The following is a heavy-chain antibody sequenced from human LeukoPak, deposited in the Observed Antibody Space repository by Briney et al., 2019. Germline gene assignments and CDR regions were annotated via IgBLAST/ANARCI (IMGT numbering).Heavy chain of an antibody. Sequence: SVKVSCKASGGTFSSYAISWVRQAPGQGLEWMGRIIPILGIANYAQKFQGRVTITADKSTSTAYMELSSLRSEDTAVYYCARDRRSSGWYFQHWGQGTLVTVSS. CDR3: ARDRRSSGWYFQH. CDR1: GGTFSSYA. V-gene: IGHV1-69*04. CDR2: IIPILGIA. J-gene: IGHJ1*01. D-gene: IGHD6-19*01.